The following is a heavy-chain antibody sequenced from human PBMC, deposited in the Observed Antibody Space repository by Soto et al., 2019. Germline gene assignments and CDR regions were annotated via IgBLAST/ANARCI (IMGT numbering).Heavy chain of an antibody. V-gene: IGHV4-61*01. Sequence: QVHLQESGPGLVKPSETLSLTCTVSGGSVSSDNYYWTWIRQPPGKGLEWIGHIYHSGSTNYNPSLKSRVPISVDTSKNRFSLKVTSVTAADTAIYYCARAYYDSWSGYFDYWGQGTLVTVSS. CDR2: IYHSGST. CDR3: ARAYYDSWSGYFDY. CDR1: GGSVSSDNYY. D-gene: IGHD3-3*01. J-gene: IGHJ4*02.